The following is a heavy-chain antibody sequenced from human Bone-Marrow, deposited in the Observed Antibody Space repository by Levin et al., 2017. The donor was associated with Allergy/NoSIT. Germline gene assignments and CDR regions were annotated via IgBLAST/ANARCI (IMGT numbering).Heavy chain of an antibody. CDR2: ISYDGSNK. CDR3: AKEEGSGYDFLDY. J-gene: IGHJ4*02. D-gene: IGHD5-12*01. CDR1: GFTFSSYG. Sequence: SCAASGFTFSSYGMHWVRQAPGKGLEWVAVISYDGSNKYYADSVKGRFTISRDNSKNTLYLQMNSLRAEDTAVYYCAKEEGSGYDFLDYWGQGTLVTVSS. V-gene: IGHV3-30*18.